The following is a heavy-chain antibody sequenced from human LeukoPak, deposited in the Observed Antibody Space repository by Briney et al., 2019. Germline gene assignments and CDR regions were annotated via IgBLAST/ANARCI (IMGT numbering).Heavy chain of an antibody. CDR1: GYTFTGYY. V-gene: IGHV1-2*02. Sequence: ASVKVSCKASGYTFTGYYMHWVRQAPGQGPEWMGWINPNSGGTNYAQKFQGRVTMTRDTSISTAYMELSRLRSDDTAVYYCARGDYYDSSGTNWFDPWGQGTLVTVSS. CDR3: ARGDYYDSSGTNWFDP. CDR2: INPNSGGT. J-gene: IGHJ5*02. D-gene: IGHD3-22*01.